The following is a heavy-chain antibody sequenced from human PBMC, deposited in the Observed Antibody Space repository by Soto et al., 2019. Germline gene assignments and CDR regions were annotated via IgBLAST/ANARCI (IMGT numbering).Heavy chain of an antibody. V-gene: IGHV3-33*01. D-gene: IGHD3-16*01. Sequence: PGGSLRLSCAASGFTFSSYGMPWVRQAPGKGLEWVAVIWYDGSNKYYAGSVKGRFTISRDNSKNTLYLQMNSLRAEDTAVYYCATGIMITFGGVITTPNWGQGTLVTVSS. CDR3: ATGIMITFGGVITTPN. CDR1: GFTFSSYG. CDR2: IWYDGSNK. J-gene: IGHJ4*02.